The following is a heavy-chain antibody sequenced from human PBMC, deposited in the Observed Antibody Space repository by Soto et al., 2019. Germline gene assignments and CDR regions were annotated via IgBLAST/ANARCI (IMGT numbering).Heavy chain of an antibody. CDR3: AGGGVRGVITRTRDYYGMDV. CDR2: IYPGDSDT. D-gene: IGHD3-10*01. V-gene: IGHV5-51*01. Sequence: ESLKISCKGSGYSFTSYWIGWVRQMPGKGLECMGIIYPGDSDTRYSPSFQGQVTISADKSISTAYLRWSSLKASDTAMYYCAGGGVRGVITRTRDYYGMDVWGQGTTVTVSS. J-gene: IGHJ6*02. CDR1: GYSFTSYW.